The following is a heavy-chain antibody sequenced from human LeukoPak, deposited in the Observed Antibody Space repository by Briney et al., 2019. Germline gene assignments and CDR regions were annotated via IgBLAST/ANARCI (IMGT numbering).Heavy chain of an antibody. J-gene: IGHJ4*02. CDR1: GGSFSGYY. CDR2: INHSGST. Sequence: SETLSLTCAVYGGSFSGYYWSWIRQPPGKGLEWIGEINHSGSTNYNPSLKSRVTISVDTSKNQFSLKLSSVTAADTAVYYCARGVRYYDSSGYLSPPYYFDYWGQGTLVTVSS. CDR3: ARGVRYYDSSGYLSPPYYFDY. V-gene: IGHV4-34*01. D-gene: IGHD3-22*01.